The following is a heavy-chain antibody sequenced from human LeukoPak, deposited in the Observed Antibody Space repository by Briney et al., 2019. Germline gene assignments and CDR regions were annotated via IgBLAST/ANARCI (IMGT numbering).Heavy chain of an antibody. J-gene: IGHJ4*02. CDR1: GFTFSSYG. D-gene: IGHD4-17*01. CDR3: AKDPYDYGDYFDY. Sequence: PGRSLRLSCAASGFTFSSYGMHWVRQAPGKGLEWVAVISYDGSNKYYADSVKGRFTISRDNSKNTLYLQMNSLRAEDTAVYYCAKDPYDYGDYFDYWGQGTLVTVSS. CDR2: ISYDGSNK. V-gene: IGHV3-30*18.